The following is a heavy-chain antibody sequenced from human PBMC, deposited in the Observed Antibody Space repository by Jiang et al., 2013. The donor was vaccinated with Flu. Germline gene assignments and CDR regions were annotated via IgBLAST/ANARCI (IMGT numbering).Heavy chain of an antibody. J-gene: IGHJ4*02. CDR1: GYTFTSYY. CDR3: ARGRTTTVTNWGFDY. Sequence: GAEVKKPGASVKVSCKASGYTFTSYYMHWVRQAPGQGLEWMGIINPSGGSTSYAQKFQGRVTMTRDTSTSTVYMDLSNLSSEDTAVYYCARGRTTTVTNWGFDYWGQGTLVTVSS. D-gene: IGHD4-11*01. CDR2: INPSGGST. V-gene: IGHV1-46*01.